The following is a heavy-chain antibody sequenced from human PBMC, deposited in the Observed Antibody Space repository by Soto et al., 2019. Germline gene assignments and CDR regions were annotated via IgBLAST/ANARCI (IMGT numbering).Heavy chain of an antibody. Sequence: QVQLVESGGGVVQPGRSLRLSCGGSGFSFGRYGIHWVRQAPGKGLEWVAWVSYDGRNRNYADSLKARLTISRDNSKDTAFLQMNSLGPDDTSVYYCAREYLDPGPDAWGQGTSVTVSS. CDR3: AREYLDPGPDA. V-gene: IGHV3-30*03. CDR1: GFSFGRYG. J-gene: IGHJ6*02. CDR2: VSYDGRNR.